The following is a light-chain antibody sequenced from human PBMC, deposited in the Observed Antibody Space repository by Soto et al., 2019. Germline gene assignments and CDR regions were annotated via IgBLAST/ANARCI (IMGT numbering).Light chain of an antibody. J-gene: IGKJ4*01. CDR3: QQYDAWPFT. CDR2: GAS. V-gene: IGKV3-15*01. Sequence: EIVMTQSPATLSVSPGGRATLSCRASQSISDTLAWYQQKPGQAPRLLIHGASTRATGIPGRFSGSGSGTGFVLTISSLQSEDFAIYYCQQYDAWPFTFGGGTKVDI. CDR1: QSISDT.